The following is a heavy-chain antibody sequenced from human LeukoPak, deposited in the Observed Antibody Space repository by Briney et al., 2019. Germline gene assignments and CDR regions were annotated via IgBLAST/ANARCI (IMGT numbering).Heavy chain of an antibody. Sequence: GGSLRLSCAASGFTVSSNYMSWVRQPPGKGREWVSIIYSGGSTYYADSVKGRFTISRDNSKNTLYLQMNSLRGEDTAVYYCAREESGTEDYWGQGTLVTVSS. J-gene: IGHJ4*02. CDR3: AREESGTEDY. CDR2: IYSGGST. D-gene: IGHD1-26*01. CDR1: GFTVSSNY. V-gene: IGHV3-53*05.